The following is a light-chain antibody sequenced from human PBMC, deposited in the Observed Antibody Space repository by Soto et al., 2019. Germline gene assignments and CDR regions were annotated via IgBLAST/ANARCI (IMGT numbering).Light chain of an antibody. Sequence: SAPGLPSSVSGSPGQSTTISCTGTISDVGGYNYVSWYQQHPGKAPKLMIYEVSNRPSGVSNRFSGSKSGNTASLTISGLQAEDEADYYCSSYTSSSTLYVFGTGTRSP. CDR1: ISDVGGYNY. V-gene: IGLV2-14*01. CDR2: EVS. CDR3: SSYTSSSTLYV. J-gene: IGLJ1*01.